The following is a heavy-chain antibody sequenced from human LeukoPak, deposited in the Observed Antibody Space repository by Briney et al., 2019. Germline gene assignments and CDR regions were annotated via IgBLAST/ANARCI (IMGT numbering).Heavy chain of an antibody. CDR3: ARDRDVDTAMVNDY. CDR2: ISSSGSTI. D-gene: IGHD5-18*01. Sequence: GGSLRLSCAASGFTFSDYYMSWIRQAPGKGLEWVSYISSSGSTIYYADSVKGRFTISRDNAKNSLYLQMNSLRAEDTAVYYCARDRDVDTAMVNDYWGQGTLVTVSS. CDR1: GFTFSDYY. J-gene: IGHJ4*02. V-gene: IGHV3-11*01.